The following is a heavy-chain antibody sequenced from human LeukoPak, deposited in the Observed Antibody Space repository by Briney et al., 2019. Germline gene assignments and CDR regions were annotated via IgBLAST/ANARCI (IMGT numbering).Heavy chain of an antibody. V-gene: IGHV4-30-4*01. Sequence: SETLSLTCTVSGGSISSGDYYWSWIRQPPGKGLEWIGYIYYSGSTYYNPSLKSRVTISVDTSKNQFSPRLSSVTAADTAVYYCARGREDAFDIWGQGTMVTVSS. CDR1: GGSISSGDYY. CDR2: IYYSGST. CDR3: ARGREDAFDI. J-gene: IGHJ3*02.